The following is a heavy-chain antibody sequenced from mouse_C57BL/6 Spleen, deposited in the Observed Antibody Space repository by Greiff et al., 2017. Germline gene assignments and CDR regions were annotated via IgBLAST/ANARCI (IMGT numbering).Heavy chain of an antibody. J-gene: IGHJ3*01. Sequence: EVQLQQSGPELVKPGASVKISCKASGYTFTDYYMNWVKQSPGKSLEWIGDINPNNGGTSYNQKFKGKATLTVDKSSSTAYMELRSLPSEDSAVYYCARWGYDGLAYWGQGTLVTVSA. CDR1: GYTFTDYY. D-gene: IGHD2-14*01. CDR3: ARWGYDGLAY. CDR2: INPNNGGT. V-gene: IGHV1-26*01.